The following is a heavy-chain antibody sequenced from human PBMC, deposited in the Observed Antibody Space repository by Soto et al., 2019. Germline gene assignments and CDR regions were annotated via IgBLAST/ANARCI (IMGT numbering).Heavy chain of an antibody. V-gene: IGHV1-3*01. D-gene: IGHD6-19*01. J-gene: IGHJ6*02. CDR3: ARDGQWLTRDYYYGMDV. CDR1: GXTFTSYA. CDR2: INAGNGNT. Sequence: ASVKVSCKASGXTFTSYAMHWVRQAPGQRLEWMGWINAGNGNTKYSQKFQGRVTITRDTSASTAYMELSSLRSEDTAVYYCARDGQWLTRDYYYGMDVWGQGTTVTVSS.